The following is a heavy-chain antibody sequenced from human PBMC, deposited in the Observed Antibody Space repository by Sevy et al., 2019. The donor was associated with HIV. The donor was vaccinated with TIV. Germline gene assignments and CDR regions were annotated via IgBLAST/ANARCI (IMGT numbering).Heavy chain of an antibody. CDR3: AKGRSQGFLRTSLYYFDY. V-gene: IGHV3-23*01. CDR1: GFTFSSYA. CDR2: ISGSGGST. J-gene: IGHJ4*02. Sequence: GGSLRLSCAASGFTFSSYAMSWVRQAPGKGLEWVSAISGSGGSTYYADSVKGRFTISRDNSKNTLYLQMNSLRAEDTAVYYCAKGRSQGFLRTSLYYFDYWGQGTLVTVSS. D-gene: IGHD3-3*01.